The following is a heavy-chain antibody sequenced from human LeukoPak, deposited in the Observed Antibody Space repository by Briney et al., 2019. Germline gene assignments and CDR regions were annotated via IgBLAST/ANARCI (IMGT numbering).Heavy chain of an antibody. J-gene: IGHJ4*02. V-gene: IGHV1-46*01. CDR3: ARDQEAFDY. Sequence: ASVKVSCKASGYTFTSYYMHWVRQAPGQGLEWMGIINPSGGSTSYAQRFQGRVTVTRDTSTSTVHMELSGLRSEDTAVYYCARDQEAFDYWGQGTLVTVSS. CDR2: INPSGGST. CDR1: GYTFTSYY.